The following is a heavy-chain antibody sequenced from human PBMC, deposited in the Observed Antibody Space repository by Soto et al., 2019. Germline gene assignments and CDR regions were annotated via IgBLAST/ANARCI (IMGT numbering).Heavy chain of an antibody. CDR1: GYTFTSYA. J-gene: IGHJ6*03. V-gene: IGHV1-3*01. CDR3: AVGRPAVAGYYYYYYMDV. D-gene: IGHD6-19*01. Sequence: ASVKVSCKASGYTFTSYAMHWVRQAPGQRLEWMGWINAGNGNTKYSQKFQGRVTITRDTSASTAYMELSSLRSEDTAVSYCAVGRPAVAGYYYYYYMDVWGKGTTVTVSS. CDR2: INAGNGNT.